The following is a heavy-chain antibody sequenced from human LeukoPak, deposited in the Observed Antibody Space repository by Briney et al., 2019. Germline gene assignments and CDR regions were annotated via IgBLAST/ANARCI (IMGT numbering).Heavy chain of an antibody. V-gene: IGHV3-23*01. J-gene: IGHJ4*02. CDR3: ARGKEPVAGSLSHFDY. CDR2: ISGSGGST. Sequence: GGSLRLSCAASGLTFSSYAMSWVRQAPGKGLEWVSAISGSGGSTYYADSVKGRFTISRDNSKNTLYLQMNSLRAEDTAVYYCARGKEPVAGSLSHFDYWGQGTLVTVSS. D-gene: IGHD6-19*01. CDR1: GLTFSSYA.